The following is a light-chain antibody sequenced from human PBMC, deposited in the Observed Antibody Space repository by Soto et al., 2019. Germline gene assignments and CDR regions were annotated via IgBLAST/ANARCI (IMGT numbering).Light chain of an antibody. CDR3: MQGTHWPIT. CDR2: KVS. V-gene: IGKV2-30*01. J-gene: IGKJ5*01. Sequence: VVMTQSPLSLPVTLGQPASISCRSSQSLVYSDGNNYFSWFQQRPGRSPRRLIYKVSNRDSGVPARFSGSGSGTDFALKISRVEAEDVGVYYCMQGTHWPITFGQGTRLEIK. CDR1: QSLVYSDGNNY.